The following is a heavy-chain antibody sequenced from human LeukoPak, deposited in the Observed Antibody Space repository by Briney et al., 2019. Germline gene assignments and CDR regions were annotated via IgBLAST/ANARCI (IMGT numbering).Heavy chain of an antibody. CDR1: GFTFSSYW. CDR3: ARDGIDY. CDR2: INQDGSEK. V-gene: IGHV3-7*04. D-gene: IGHD1-26*01. J-gene: IGHJ4*02. Sequence: GGPLRLSCAASGFTFSSYWMSWVRQAPGKGLEWVANINQDGSEKYYVDSVKGRFTISRDDAKNSVNLQMNSLRAEDTAVYYCARDGIDYWGQGTLVTVSS.